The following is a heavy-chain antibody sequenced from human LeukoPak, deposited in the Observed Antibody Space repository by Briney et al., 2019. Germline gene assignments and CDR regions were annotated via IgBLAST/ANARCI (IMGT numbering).Heavy chain of an antibody. CDR2: IYYSGST. Sequence: SETLSLTCAVYGGSFSGYYWSWIRQPPGKGLEWIGSIYYSGSTYYNPSLKSRVTISVDTSKNQFSLKLTSVTAADTALYYCASLKYPFDAFHIWGQGTMVTVSS. J-gene: IGHJ3*02. CDR3: ASLKYPFDAFHI. CDR1: GGSFSGYY. D-gene: IGHD2/OR15-2a*01. V-gene: IGHV4-34*01.